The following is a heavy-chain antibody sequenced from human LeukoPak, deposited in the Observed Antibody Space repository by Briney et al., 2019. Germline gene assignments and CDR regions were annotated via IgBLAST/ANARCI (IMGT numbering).Heavy chain of an antibody. CDR1: GFIVSSNH. J-gene: IGHJ2*01. Sequence: GGSLRLSCVASGFIVSSNHMSWVRQAPGKGLEWVSVFYSGGDTHYADSVKGRFTISRDNSKNTLYLQMNSLRAEDTAVYYCARDSTGYWYFDLWGRGTLVSVSS. D-gene: IGHD3-3*02. CDR2: FYSGGDT. CDR3: ARDSTGYWYFDL. V-gene: IGHV3-53*01.